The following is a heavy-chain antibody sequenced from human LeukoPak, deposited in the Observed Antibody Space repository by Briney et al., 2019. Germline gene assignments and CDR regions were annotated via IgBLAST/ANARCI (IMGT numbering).Heavy chain of an antibody. V-gene: IGHV3-53*01. CDR2: TYNGGST. CDR1: GLIVSSTY. D-gene: IGHD2-15*01. J-gene: IGHJ5*02. Sequence: GGSLTLSCAASGLIVSSTYMNWVRQAPGKGVEWVSVTYNGGSTYYADSVQGRFSNSRDNSKNTLNLQMNSLTVEDTAVYYCVREGGYCSGDTCFKWFDTWGQGILVTVSS. CDR3: VREGGYCSGDTCFKWFDT.